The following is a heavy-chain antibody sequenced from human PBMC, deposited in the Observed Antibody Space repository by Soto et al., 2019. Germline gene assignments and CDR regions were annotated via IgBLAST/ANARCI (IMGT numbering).Heavy chain of an antibody. Sequence: QVQLQESGPGLVKPSQTLSLTCTVSGGSISSGDYYWSWIRQPPGKGLEWIGYIYYSGSTDYNPSLKSRVTRSVDTSKNQFSLKLSSVTAADTAVYYCARGDGGYGLYYFDYWGQGTRVTVSS. V-gene: IGHV4-30-4*01. CDR2: IYYSGST. D-gene: IGHD5-12*01. CDR3: ARGDGGYGLYYFDY. CDR1: GGSISSGDYY. J-gene: IGHJ4*02.